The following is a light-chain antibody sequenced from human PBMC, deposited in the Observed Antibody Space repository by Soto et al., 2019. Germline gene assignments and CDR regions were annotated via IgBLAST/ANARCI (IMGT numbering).Light chain of an antibody. V-gene: IGLV1-51*01. Sequence: QAVLTQPPSVYAAPGQKVTISCSGSSSNIGNNYVSWYQQLPGTAPKLLIYDNNKRPSGIPDRFSGSKSGTSATLGITGLQTGDEADYYCGPWDSSLSAVVFGGGTKLTVL. CDR2: DNN. CDR3: GPWDSSLSAVV. CDR1: SSNIGNNY. J-gene: IGLJ2*01.